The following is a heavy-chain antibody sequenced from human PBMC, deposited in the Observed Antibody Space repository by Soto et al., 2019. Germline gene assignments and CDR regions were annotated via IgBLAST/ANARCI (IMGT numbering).Heavy chain of an antibody. D-gene: IGHD2-8*01. Sequence: GGSLRLSCAASRFSFSFYAMSWVRQAPGKGLEWVSVISGSGDSTYYADSVKGRFTISRDNSKNTLYLQMNSLRVEDTAVYFCAKDYRPYSEYCTTINCLIDYWGQGALVTVSS. J-gene: IGHJ4*02. CDR3: AKDYRPYSEYCTTINCLIDY. V-gene: IGHV3-23*01. CDR2: ISGSGDST. CDR1: RFSFSFYA.